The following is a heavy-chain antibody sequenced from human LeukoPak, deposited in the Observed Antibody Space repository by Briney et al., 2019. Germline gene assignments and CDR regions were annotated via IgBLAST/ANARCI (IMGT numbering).Heavy chain of an antibody. CDR3: ARAPRIAVAGMRISGGGDY. CDR1: GVTFSSYA. CDR2: VGRSGADT. J-gene: IGHJ4*02. D-gene: IGHD6-19*01. V-gene: IGHV3-23*01. Sequence: GGSLRLSCVASGVTFSSYAVSWFRQAPGKGLEWVSTVGRSGADTYYADSVRGRFTISKDSSKNTLQMNSLRDEDTAVYYCARAPRIAVAGMRISGGGDYWGQGTLVTVSS.